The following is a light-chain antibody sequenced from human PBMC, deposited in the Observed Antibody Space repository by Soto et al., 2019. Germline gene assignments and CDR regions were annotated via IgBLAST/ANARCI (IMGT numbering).Light chain of an antibody. CDR1: SSDVGGYDY. V-gene: IGLV2-8*01. CDR3: SSYAGRTLYV. CDR2: EVT. J-gene: IGLJ1*01. Sequence: QSALTQPPSAPGSPGQSVTISCTGTSSDVGGYDYVSWYQQRPGKAPKLLIHEVTKRPSGVPDRFSGPKSGNTASLTVSGLQAEDEADYYCSSYAGRTLYVFGTGTKVTVL.